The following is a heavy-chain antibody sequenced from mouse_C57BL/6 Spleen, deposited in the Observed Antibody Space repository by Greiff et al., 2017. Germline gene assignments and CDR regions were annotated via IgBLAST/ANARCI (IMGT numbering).Heavy chain of an antibody. V-gene: IGHV1-82*01. D-gene: IGHD2-4*01. CDR1: GYAFSSSW. CDR2: IYPGDGDT. J-gene: IGHJ4*01. Sequence: VQLQQSGPELVKPGASVKISCKASGYAFSSSWMNWVKQRPGKGLEWIGRIYPGDGDTNYNGKFKGKDTLTADKSSSTAYMQLSSLTSEDSAVYFCARSDYDYDEGAMDYWGQGTSVTVSS. CDR3: ARSDYDYDEGAMDY.